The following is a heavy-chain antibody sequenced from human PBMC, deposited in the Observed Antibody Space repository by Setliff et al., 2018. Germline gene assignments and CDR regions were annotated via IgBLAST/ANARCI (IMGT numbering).Heavy chain of an antibody. CDR1: GFTFSSYW. CDR3: ARLRKDYGDYYYFDY. J-gene: IGHJ4*02. D-gene: IGHD4-17*01. Sequence: GGSLRLSCAASGFTFSSYWMHWVRQAPGKGLVWVSRINPDGSTTSYADSVKGRFTISRDKAKNSLYVQMNSLRAEDTAVYYCARLRKDYGDYYYFDYWGQGTLVTVSS. V-gene: IGHV3-74*01. CDR2: INPDGSTT.